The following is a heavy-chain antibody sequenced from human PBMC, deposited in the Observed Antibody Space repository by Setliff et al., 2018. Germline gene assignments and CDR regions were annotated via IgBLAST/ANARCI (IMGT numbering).Heavy chain of an antibody. D-gene: IGHD2-8*01. CDR3: AKEHVVISFVTNTHHHYGMDV. Sequence: SETLSLTCNVSGVSISNYYWSWIRQPPGKGLECIGYIQKSGGTNYNPSLKSRVSISADTSMNHFSLRMTSVSAADTAVYYCAKEHVVISFVTNTHHHYGMDVWGQGTTVTVS. CDR1: GVSISNYY. CDR2: IQKSGGT. J-gene: IGHJ6*02. V-gene: IGHV4-4*08.